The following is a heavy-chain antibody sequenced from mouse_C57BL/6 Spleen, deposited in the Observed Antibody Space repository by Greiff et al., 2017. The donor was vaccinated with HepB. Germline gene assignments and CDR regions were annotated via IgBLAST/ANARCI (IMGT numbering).Heavy chain of an antibody. CDR1: GYSFTGYY. CDR3: ARKAGYDGFAY. V-gene: IGHV1-42*01. Sequence: VQLQQSGPELVKPGASVKISCKASGYSFTGYYMNWVKQSPEKSLEWIGEINPSTGGTTYNQKFKAKATLTLDKSSSTAYMQLKSLTSEDSAVYYCARKAGYDGFAYWGQGTLVTVSA. D-gene: IGHD2-2*01. CDR2: INPSTGGT. J-gene: IGHJ3*01.